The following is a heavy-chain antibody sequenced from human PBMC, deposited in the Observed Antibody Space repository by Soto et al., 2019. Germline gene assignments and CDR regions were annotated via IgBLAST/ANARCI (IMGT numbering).Heavy chain of an antibody. Sequence: LSLTCAVSGSSISGSYYYWSWLRQSPGKGPELIGSVFYTGFTSYNPHLESRVSLSVDTSKRQFSLKLSAVTAADTAVYYCATSQKGYNWNYFDXWGQGALVTVSX. CDR3: ATSQKGYNWNYFDX. CDR1: GSSISGSYYY. D-gene: IGHD1-20*01. V-gene: IGHV4-39*01. CDR2: VFYTGFT. J-gene: IGHJ4*02.